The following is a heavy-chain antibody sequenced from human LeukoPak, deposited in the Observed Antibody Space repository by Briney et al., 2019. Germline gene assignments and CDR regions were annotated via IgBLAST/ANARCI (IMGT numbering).Heavy chain of an antibody. CDR2: IYTSGST. Sequence: SETLSLTCTVSGGSISSGSYYWSWIRQPAGKGLEWIGRIYTSGSTNYNPSLKSRVTISVDTSKSQFSLNLSSVTAADTAVYYCARDVVAAAGSWDYWGQGTLVTVSS. D-gene: IGHD6-13*01. CDR1: GGSISSGSYY. V-gene: IGHV4-61*02. CDR3: ARDVVAAAGSWDY. J-gene: IGHJ4*02.